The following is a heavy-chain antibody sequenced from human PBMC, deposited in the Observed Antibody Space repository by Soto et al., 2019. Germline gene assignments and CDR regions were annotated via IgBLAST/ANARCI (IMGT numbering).Heavy chain of an antibody. Sequence: QVQLVESGGGVVQPGRSLRLSCAASGFTFSSYAMHWVRQAPGKGLEWVAVISYDGSNKYYADSVKGRFTISRDNSKNTLYMQMNSLRAEDTAVYYCERDSRRYSSGWYGWFDPWGQGTLVTVSS. J-gene: IGHJ5*02. V-gene: IGHV3-30-3*01. CDR3: ERDSRRYSSGWYGWFDP. CDR1: GFTFSSYA. D-gene: IGHD6-19*01. CDR2: ISYDGSNK.